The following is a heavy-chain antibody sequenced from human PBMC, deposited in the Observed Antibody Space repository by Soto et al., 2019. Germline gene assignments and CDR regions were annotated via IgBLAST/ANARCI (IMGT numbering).Heavy chain of an antibody. Sequence: LRLSCAVSGFTFSSYGMHWVRQAPGKGLEWVAVISYDGNDKHYGDSVKGRFTISRDNSKNRLYLQMNSLRAEDTAVYHCARDGIAPSSYHYYGMDVWGQGTTVTVSS. J-gene: IGHJ6*02. V-gene: IGHV3-30*19. CDR3: ARDGIAPSSYHYYGMDV. D-gene: IGHD6-6*01. CDR2: ISYDGNDK. CDR1: GFTFSSYG.